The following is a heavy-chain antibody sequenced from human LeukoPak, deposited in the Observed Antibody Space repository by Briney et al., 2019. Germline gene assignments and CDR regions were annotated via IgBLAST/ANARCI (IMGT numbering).Heavy chain of an antibody. D-gene: IGHD1-26*01. CDR1: GGSISSYY. J-gene: IGHJ6*02. V-gene: IGHV4-59*01. CDR2: IYYSGST. CDR3: ARVRGGSYYNYYYGMDV. Sequence: PSETLSLTCTFSGGSISSYYWSWIREPPGKGLEWIGYIYYSGSTNYNPSLKSRVTISVDTSKNQFSLKLSSVTAADTAVYYCARVRGGSYYNYYYGMDVWGQGTTVTVSS.